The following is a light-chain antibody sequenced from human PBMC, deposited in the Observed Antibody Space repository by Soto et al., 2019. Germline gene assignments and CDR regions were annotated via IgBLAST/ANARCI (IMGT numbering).Light chain of an antibody. CDR3: HHSYRTLAIT. J-gene: IGKJ4*01. CDR2: AAS. CDR1: QSISSY. Sequence: DIQMTQSPSSLSASVGDRVTITCRASQSISSYLNWYQQKPGKAPKLLIYAASSLQSGVPSRFSGSGSGTDFTLTISSLQPEDFATYYCHHSYRTLAITFGGGTKVEIK. V-gene: IGKV1-39*01.